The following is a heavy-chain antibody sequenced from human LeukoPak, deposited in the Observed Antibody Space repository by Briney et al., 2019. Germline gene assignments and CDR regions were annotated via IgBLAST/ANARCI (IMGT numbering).Heavy chain of an antibody. CDR2: IYHSGST. CDR3: ARGFYYYYMDV. J-gene: IGHJ6*03. Sequence: SETLSLTCTVSGYSISSGYYWGWIRQPPGKGLEWIGSIYHSGSTYYNPSLKNRVTISVDTSKNQFSLKLSSVTAADTAVYYCARGFYYYYMDVWGKGTTVTISS. V-gene: IGHV4-38-2*02. CDR1: GYSISSGYY.